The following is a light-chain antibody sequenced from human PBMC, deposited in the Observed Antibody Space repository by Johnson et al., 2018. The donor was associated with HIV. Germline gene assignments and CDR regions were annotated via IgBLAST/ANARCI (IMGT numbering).Light chain of an antibody. Sequence: QSILTQPPSVSAAPGQKVTISFSVSSSNIGHIYVSWYQQLPGTAPKLLIYDNNKRPSGIPDRFSGSKSGTSATLGITGLQTGDEADYYCGTWDSSLSAGVVGTGTKVTVL. J-gene: IGLJ1*01. CDR1: SSNIGHIY. CDR3: GTWDSSLSAGV. V-gene: IGLV1-51*01. CDR2: DNN.